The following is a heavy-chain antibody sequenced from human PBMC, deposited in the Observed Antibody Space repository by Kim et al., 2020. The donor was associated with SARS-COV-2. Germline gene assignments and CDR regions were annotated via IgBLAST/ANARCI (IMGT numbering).Heavy chain of an antibody. CDR3: ARGTDYYDSSGYYYLENDI. Sequence: SETLSLTCTVSGGSISSYYWSWIRQPPGKGLEWIGYIYYSGSTNYNPSLKSRVTISVDTSKNQFSLKLSSVTAADTAVYYCARGTDYYDSSGYYYLENDIWGHGTMVTVSS. D-gene: IGHD3-22*01. V-gene: IGHV4-59*01. CDR1: GGSISSYY. J-gene: IGHJ3*02. CDR2: IYYSGST.